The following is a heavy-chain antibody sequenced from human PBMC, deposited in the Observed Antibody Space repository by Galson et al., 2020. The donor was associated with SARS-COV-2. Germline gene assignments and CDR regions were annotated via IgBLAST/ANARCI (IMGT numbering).Heavy chain of an antibody. Sequence: QLGESLKISCAASGFTFSSYGMHWVRQAPGKGLEWVAVISYDGSNKYYADSVKGRFTISRDNSKNTLYLQMNSLRAEDTAVYYCAKDLTYYDILTGYYQGSQTSYYYYYGMDVWGQGTTVTVSS. J-gene: IGHJ6*02. CDR2: ISYDGSNK. CDR3: AKDLTYYDILTGYYQGSQTSYYYYYGMDV. CDR1: GFTFSSYG. D-gene: IGHD3-9*01. V-gene: IGHV3-30*18.